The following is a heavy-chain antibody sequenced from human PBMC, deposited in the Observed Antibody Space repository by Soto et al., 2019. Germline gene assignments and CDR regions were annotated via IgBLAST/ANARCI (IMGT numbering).Heavy chain of an antibody. V-gene: IGHV4-59*01. Sequence: QVQLQESGPGLVKPSETLSLTCTVSGGSISSDYWSWIRQPPGKGLEWIGFIYYRGSTSYNPSLKRRVTMSVDTSKSQFSLKLSSVTAADTAVYYCARYSGTYYVYWGQGTLVTVSS. D-gene: IGHD1-26*01. CDR1: GGSISSDY. CDR3: ARYSGTYYVY. CDR2: IYYRGST. J-gene: IGHJ4*02.